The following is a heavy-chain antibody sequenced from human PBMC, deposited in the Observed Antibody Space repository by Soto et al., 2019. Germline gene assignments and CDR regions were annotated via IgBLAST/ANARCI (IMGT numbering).Heavy chain of an antibody. Sequence: PGGSLRLSCAASGFTFSSYWMSWVRQAPGKGLEWVSNIKQDGSEKYYVYSVKGRFTISRENAKNSLYLQMNSLRAEDTAVYYCAREGAAAPDYYYGMDVGGQGTTVTVSS. CDR2: IKQDGSEK. D-gene: IGHD2-15*01. V-gene: IGHV3-7*03. CDR3: AREGAAAPDYYYGMDV. J-gene: IGHJ6*02. CDR1: GFTFSSYW.